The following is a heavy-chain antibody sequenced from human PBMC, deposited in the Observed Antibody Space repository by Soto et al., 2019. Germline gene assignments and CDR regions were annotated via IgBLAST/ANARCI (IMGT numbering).Heavy chain of an antibody. CDR2: ISWNSGSI. D-gene: IGHD5-12*01. V-gene: IGHV3-9*01. CDR1: GFTFDDYA. Sequence: GGSLRLSCAASGFTFDDYAMHWVRQAPGKGLEWVSGISWNSGSIGYADSVKGRFTISRDNAKNSLYLQMNSLRSEDTALYYCAKDMGYDLSPLGYFDYWGQGTLVTSPQ. CDR3: AKDMGYDLSPLGYFDY. J-gene: IGHJ4*02.